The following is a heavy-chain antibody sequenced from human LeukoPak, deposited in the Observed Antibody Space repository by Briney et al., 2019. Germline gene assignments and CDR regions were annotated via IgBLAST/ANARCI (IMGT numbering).Heavy chain of an antibody. CDR3: ARSGRDYRVGATKQDLDY. Sequence: PGGSLRLSCAASGFTFSSYWMHWVRQAPGKGLVWVSRINSDGSSTSYADSVKGRFTISRDNAKNTLYLQMNSLRAEDTAVYYCARSGRDYRVGATKQDLDYWGQGTLVTVSS. V-gene: IGHV3-74*01. D-gene: IGHD1-26*01. CDR1: GFTFSSYW. CDR2: INSDGSST. J-gene: IGHJ4*02.